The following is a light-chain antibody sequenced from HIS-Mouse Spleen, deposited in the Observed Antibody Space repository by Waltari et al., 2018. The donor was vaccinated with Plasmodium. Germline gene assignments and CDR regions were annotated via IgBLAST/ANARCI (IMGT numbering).Light chain of an antibody. CDR3: YSTDSSGNHRV. Sequence: SYELTQPPSVSVSPGQTARITCPGDALPKQYAYWYQPKSGQAPVLVIYEDSKRPSWIPERGSVSSSGTIATLTISGAQVEDEADYYSYSTDSSGNHRVFGGGTKLTVL. CDR2: EDS. J-gene: IGLJ3*02. V-gene: IGLV3-10*01. CDR1: ALPKQY.